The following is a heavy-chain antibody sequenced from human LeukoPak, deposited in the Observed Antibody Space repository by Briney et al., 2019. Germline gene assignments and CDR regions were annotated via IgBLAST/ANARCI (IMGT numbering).Heavy chain of an antibody. CDR3: ARDHSGSYYDSSGNFDY. V-gene: IGHV1-69*13. D-gene: IGHD3-22*01. CDR2: IIPIFGTA. Sequence: ASVKVSCKASGGTFSSYAISWVRQAPGQGLEWMGGIIPIFGTANYAQKFQGRVTITADESTSTAYMELSSLRSEDTAVYYCARDHSGSYYDSSGNFDYWGQGTLVTVSS. J-gene: IGHJ4*02. CDR1: GGTFSSYA.